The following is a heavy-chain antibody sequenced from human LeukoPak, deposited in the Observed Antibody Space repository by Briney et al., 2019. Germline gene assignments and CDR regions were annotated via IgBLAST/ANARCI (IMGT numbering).Heavy chain of an antibody. J-gene: IGHJ6*02. CDR2: INAGNGNT. Sequence: GASVKVSCKASGYTFTSYAMHWVRQAPGQRLEWMGWINAGNGNTKYSQKFQGRVTITRDTSASTAYMVLSSLRSEDTAVYYCAREHYYDSSGYFRWFYYYYGMDVWGQGTTVTVSS. CDR3: AREHYYDSSGYFRWFYYYYGMDV. V-gene: IGHV1-3*01. D-gene: IGHD3-22*01. CDR1: GYTFTSYA.